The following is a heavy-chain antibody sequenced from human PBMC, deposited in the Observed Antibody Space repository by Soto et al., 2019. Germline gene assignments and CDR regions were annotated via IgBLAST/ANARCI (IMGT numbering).Heavy chain of an antibody. D-gene: IGHD2-2*01. V-gene: IGHV4-34*01. Sequence: TLSLTCAVYGGSFSGYYWSWIRQPPGKGLEWIGEINQSGSPNYNPSLKSRVTISVDTSKNQFSLQVNSVTAADTAIYYCARRVVPAAIGYWGQGALVTVSS. J-gene: IGHJ4*02. CDR3: ARRVVPAAIGY. CDR1: GGSFSGYY. CDR2: INQSGSP.